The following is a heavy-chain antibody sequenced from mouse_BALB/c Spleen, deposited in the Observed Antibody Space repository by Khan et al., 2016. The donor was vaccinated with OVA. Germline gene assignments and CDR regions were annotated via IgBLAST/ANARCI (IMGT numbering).Heavy chain of an antibody. J-gene: IGHJ3*01. CDR1: GYPLTSYW. CDR3: VRSFRYGSSTWFAY. D-gene: IGHD1-1*01. V-gene: IGHV1-69*02. CDR2: IDPSDSCT. Sequence: QVQLQQPGAELVKPGASVKLSCKASGYPLTSYWLHWVKQRPGQGLEWIGEIDPSDSCTNYNQKFKGKATVTVDKSSSTTYLQLSSLTSEDSAVYYCVRSFRYGSSTWFAYWGQGTLVTVSA.